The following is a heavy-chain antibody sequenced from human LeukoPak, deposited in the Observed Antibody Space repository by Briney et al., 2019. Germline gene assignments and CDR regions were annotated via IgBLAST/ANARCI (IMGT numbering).Heavy chain of an antibody. CDR1: GGTFSSYA. J-gene: IGHJ5*02. CDR3: ARAGGIAAAGNWFDP. V-gene: IGHV1-69*01. D-gene: IGHD6-13*01. CDR2: IIPIFGTA. Sequence: EASVKVSFKASGGTFSSYAISWVRQAPGQGLEWMGGIIPIFGTANYAQKFQGRVTITADESTSTAYMELSSLRSEDTAVYYCARAGGIAAAGNWFDPWGQGTLVTVSS.